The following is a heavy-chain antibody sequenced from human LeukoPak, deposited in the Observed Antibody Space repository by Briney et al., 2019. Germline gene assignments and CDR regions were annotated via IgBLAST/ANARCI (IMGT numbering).Heavy chain of an antibody. V-gene: IGHV4-34*01. D-gene: IGHD3-22*01. CDR1: GGSFSGYY. CDR3: ARASDYYDSSGYYRGLVDY. J-gene: IGHJ4*02. Sequence: SETLSLTCAVYGGSFSGYYWSWIRQPPGKGLGWVGEINHSGSTNYNPSLKSRVTISVDTSKNQFSLKLSSVTAAETAVYYCARASDYYDSSGYYRGLVDYGGQETRVTVP. CDR2: INHSGST.